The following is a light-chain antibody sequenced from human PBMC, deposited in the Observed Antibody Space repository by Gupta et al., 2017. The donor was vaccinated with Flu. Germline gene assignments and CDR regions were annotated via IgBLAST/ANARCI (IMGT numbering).Light chain of an antibody. V-gene: IGKV1-33*01. Sequence: DRVTITCQASQDISNYLNWYQQKPGKAPKLLIYDASNLETGVPSRFSGSGSGTDFTFTISSLQPEDIATYYCQQYDNLPTFTFGPGTKVDIK. J-gene: IGKJ3*01. CDR1: QDISNY. CDR2: DAS. CDR3: QQYDNLPTFT.